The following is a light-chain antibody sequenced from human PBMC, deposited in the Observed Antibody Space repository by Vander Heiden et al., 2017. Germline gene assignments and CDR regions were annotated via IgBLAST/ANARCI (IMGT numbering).Light chain of an antibody. CDR2: VAS. J-gene: IGKJ3*01. CDR3: QQYENLPPFT. CDR1: QDISNY. V-gene: IGKV1-33*01. Sequence: DIQMTQSPSSLSASVGDRVTITCQASQDISNYLNWYQQKPGKAPKLLIYVASNLETGVPSRFSGSGYGTDFTFTISSRQPEDIATYYCQQYENLPPFTFGHGTKVEIK.